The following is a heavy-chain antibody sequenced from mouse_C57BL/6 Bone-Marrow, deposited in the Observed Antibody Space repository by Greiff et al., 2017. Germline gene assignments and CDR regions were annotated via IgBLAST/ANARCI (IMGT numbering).Heavy chain of an antibody. CDR2: IYPRSGNT. V-gene: IGHV1-81*01. CDR3: AGPMDY. J-gene: IGHJ2*01. CDR1: GYTFTSYG. Sequence: VMLVESGAELARPGASVKLSCKASGYTFTSYGISWVKQRTGQGLEWIGEIYPRSGNTYYNEKFKGKATLTADKSSSTAYMELRRLTSADSAVYFCAGPMDYWGQGTTLTVSS.